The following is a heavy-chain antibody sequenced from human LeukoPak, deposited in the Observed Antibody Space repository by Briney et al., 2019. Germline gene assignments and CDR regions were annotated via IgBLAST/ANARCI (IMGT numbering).Heavy chain of an antibody. CDR1: GYTFTGYY. Sequence: ASVKVSCKASGYTFTGYYLHWVRQAPGHGLVWMGIIYPSGGGSSYAQKFQGRVTMTRDTSTSTVYMELSGLTSQDTAVYDCARAYSGYSIDFWGQGTLVTVSS. CDR2: IYPSGGGS. V-gene: IGHV1-46*01. D-gene: IGHD2-15*01. J-gene: IGHJ4*02. CDR3: ARAYSGYSIDF.